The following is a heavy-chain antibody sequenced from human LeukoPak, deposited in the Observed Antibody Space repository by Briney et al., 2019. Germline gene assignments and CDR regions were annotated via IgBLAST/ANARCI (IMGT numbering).Heavy chain of an antibody. Sequence: PSQTRSLTCTVSGGSISSGNYYWGWIRQHPGEGLEWIGSLSNSGSTFYNPSLKSRVTISVDTSKIQFSLKLTSVTAADTAVYYCATHSGDTYGPLDYWGQGTLVTVSS. J-gene: IGHJ4*02. V-gene: IGHV4-31*03. CDR3: ATHSGDTYGPLDY. CDR2: LSNSGST. CDR1: GGSISSGNYY. D-gene: IGHD3-10*01.